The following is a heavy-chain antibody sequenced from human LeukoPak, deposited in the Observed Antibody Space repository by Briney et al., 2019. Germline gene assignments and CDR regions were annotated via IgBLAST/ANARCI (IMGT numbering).Heavy chain of an antibody. J-gene: IGHJ5*02. D-gene: IGHD6-13*01. CDR3: ARGRLIAAATNWFDP. CDR1: GYTFTGSY. CDR2: INPNSGGT. V-gene: IGHV1-2*02. Sequence: ASVKVSCKASGYTFTGSYTHWVRQAPGQGLEWMGWINPNSGGTNYAQKFQGRVTTTRDTSISTAYMELSRLRSDDTAVYYCARGRLIAAATNWFDPWGQGTLVTVSS.